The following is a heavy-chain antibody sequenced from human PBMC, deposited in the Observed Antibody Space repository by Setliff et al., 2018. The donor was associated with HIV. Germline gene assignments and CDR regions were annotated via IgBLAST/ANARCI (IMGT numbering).Heavy chain of an antibody. CDR2: VFHSGST. CDR1: GSSISSGYY. Sequence: SETLSLTCAVSGSSISSGYYWGWIRQPPGKGLGWIGSVFHSGSTYYNPSLKSRVTMSVDTSKNQFSLKLSSVTAADTAVYYCARDAERGYSYGYDYWGQGTLVTVSS. V-gene: IGHV4-38-2*02. J-gene: IGHJ4*02. CDR3: ARDAERGYSYGYDY. D-gene: IGHD5-18*01.